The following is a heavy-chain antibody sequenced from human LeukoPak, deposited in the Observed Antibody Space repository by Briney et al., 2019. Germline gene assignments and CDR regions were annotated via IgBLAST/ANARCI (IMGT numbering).Heavy chain of an antibody. CDR3: ASALGARTPMDDY. CDR1: GYTFTGYY. D-gene: IGHD6-6*01. Sequence: ASVKVSCKASGYTFTGYYMHWVRQAPGQGLEWMGRINPNSGGTNYAQKFQGRVTMTRDTSISTAYMELSRLRSDDTAVYYCASALGARTPMDDYWGQGTLVTVPS. CDR2: INPNSGGT. J-gene: IGHJ4*02. V-gene: IGHV1-2*06.